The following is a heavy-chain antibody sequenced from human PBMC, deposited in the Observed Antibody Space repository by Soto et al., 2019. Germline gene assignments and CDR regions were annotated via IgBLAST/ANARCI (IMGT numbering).Heavy chain of an antibody. CDR2: IYPGDSDT. CDR1: GYGFTNYW. D-gene: IGHD4-17*01. V-gene: IGHV5-51*01. J-gene: IGHJ6*02. Sequence: PGESLKISCKGSGYGFTNYWIGWVRQMPGKGLEWMGIIYPGDSDTRYSPSFQGQVTISADKSISTAYLQWSSLKASDTAMYYCARVEYGDSGNYGMDVWGQGTTLTVSS. CDR3: ARVEYGDSGNYGMDV.